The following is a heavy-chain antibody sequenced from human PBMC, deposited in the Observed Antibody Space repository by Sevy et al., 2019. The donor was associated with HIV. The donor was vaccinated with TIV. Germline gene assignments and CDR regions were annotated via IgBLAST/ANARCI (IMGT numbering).Heavy chain of an antibody. Sequence: ASVKVSCKASGYTFTGYYMHWVRQAPGQGLEWMGQINPNSGGTNYAQKFQGRVTMTRDTSISTAYMELSRLRSDDTAVYYCARVRGYDSSGYYKGVAFDIWGQGTMVTVSS. J-gene: IGHJ3*02. CDR1: GYTFTGYY. CDR2: INPNSGGT. CDR3: ARVRGYDSSGYYKGVAFDI. V-gene: IGHV1-2*06. D-gene: IGHD3-22*01.